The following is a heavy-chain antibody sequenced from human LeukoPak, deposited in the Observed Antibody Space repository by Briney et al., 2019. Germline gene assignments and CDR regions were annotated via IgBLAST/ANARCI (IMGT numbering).Heavy chain of an antibody. CDR2: IWYDGSNK. CDR3: ARDQGGHDRGYYYYYYGMDV. D-gene: IGHD5-12*01. CDR1: GFTFSNYG. V-gene: IGHV3-33*01. Sequence: PGRSLRLSCAASGFTFSNYGMHWVRQAPGKGLEWVAVIWYDGSNKYYADSVQGRFTISRDNSTNTLYLQMNSLRAEDTAVYYCARDQGGHDRGYYYYYYGMDVWGQGTTVTVSS. J-gene: IGHJ6*02.